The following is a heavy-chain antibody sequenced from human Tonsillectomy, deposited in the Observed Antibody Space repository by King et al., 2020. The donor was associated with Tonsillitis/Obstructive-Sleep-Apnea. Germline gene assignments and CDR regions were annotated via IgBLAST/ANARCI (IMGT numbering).Heavy chain of an antibody. CDR2: ISGSGGST. J-gene: IGHJ4*02. CDR3: AKDWDYYDSSGYCGYFDY. D-gene: IGHD3-22*01. V-gene: IGHV3-23*04. CDR1: GFTFSSYA. Sequence: QLVQSGGGLVQPGGSLRLSCAASGFTFSSYAMSWVRQAPGKGLEWVSAISGSGGSTYYADSVKGRFTISRDNSKNTLYLQMNNLRAEDTAVYYCAKDWDYYDSSGYCGYFDYWGQGTLVTVSS.